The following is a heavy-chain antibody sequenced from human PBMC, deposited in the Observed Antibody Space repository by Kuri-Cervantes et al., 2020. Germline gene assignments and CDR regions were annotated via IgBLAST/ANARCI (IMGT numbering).Heavy chain of an antibody. CDR3: VREASAD. V-gene: IGHV3-30*03. CDR1: GFTFSSYG. J-gene: IGHJ4*02. Sequence: GGSLRLSCAASGFTFSSYGMHWVRQAPGKGLKWVAVISYDGSNKYYADSVKGRFTISRDNSKNTLYLQMNSLRVDDTAVYFCVREASADWGQGTLVTVSS. CDR2: ISYDGSNK.